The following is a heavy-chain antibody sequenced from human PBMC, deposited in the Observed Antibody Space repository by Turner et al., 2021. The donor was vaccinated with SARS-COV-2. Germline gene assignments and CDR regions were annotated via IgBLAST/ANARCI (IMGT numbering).Heavy chain of an antibody. J-gene: IGHJ6*03. D-gene: IGHD3-16*01. Sequence: QVQLVESGGGVVQPGRSLRLSCAASGFTFSSYGMHWVRQAPGKGLEWVAVISYDGSNKYYADSVKGRFTISRDNSKNTLYLQMNSLRPEDTAVYYCARGLGGNYYYMDVWGKGTTVTVSS. CDR2: ISYDGSNK. V-gene: IGHV3-30*03. CDR3: ARGLGGNYYYMDV. CDR1: GFTFSSYG.